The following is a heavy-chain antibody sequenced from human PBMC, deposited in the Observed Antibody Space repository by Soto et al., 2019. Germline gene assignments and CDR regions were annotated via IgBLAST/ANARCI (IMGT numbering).Heavy chain of an antibody. Sequence: SETLSLTCTVSGVSISSGGYYWSWISQHPGKGLEWIGYIYYSGSTYYNPSLKSRVTISVDTSKNQFSLKLSSVTAADTAVYYCARINYYDSSGYQKIDYWGQGTLVTVS. J-gene: IGHJ4*02. D-gene: IGHD3-22*01. CDR1: GVSISSGGYY. V-gene: IGHV4-31*02. CDR3: ARINYYDSSGYQKIDY. CDR2: IYYSGST.